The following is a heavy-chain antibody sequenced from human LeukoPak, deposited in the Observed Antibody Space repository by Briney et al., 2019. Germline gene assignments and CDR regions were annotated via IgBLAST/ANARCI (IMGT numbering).Heavy chain of an antibody. CDR3: ARGSEVGPTTTAYDH. CDR1: GYSFTDYY. Sequence: ASVKVSCKASGYSFTDYYMHWVRQAPGQGLEWMGWINPNSGGPNYAQKFQGRVTMTRDTSTSTAYMELSRLRSDDTAVYYCARGSEVGPTTTAYDHWGQGTLVTVSS. CDR2: INPNSGGP. V-gene: IGHV1-2*02. J-gene: IGHJ4*02. D-gene: IGHD1-26*01.